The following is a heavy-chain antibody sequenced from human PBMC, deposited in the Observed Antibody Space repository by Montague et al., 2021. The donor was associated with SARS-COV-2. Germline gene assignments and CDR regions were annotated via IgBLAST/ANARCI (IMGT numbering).Heavy chain of an antibody. D-gene: IGHD3-22*01. CDR3: AREGVGLDYYDSSGYNDY. Sequence: SLILSCAAFVFSFSSYELNWVLQAPGNGLEGVSYISSSGSTIYYSDSVKVRFTIFRDNAKNSLYLQINSLRAEDTAVYYCAREGVGLDYYDSSGYNDYWGQGTLVTVSS. V-gene: IGHV3-48*03. CDR2: ISSSGSTI. CDR1: VFSFSSYE. J-gene: IGHJ4*02.